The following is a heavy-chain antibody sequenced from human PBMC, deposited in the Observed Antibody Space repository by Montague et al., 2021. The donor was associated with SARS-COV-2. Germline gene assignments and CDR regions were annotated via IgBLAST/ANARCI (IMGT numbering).Heavy chain of an antibody. CDR3: ARGHLMWGYYYYYMDV. Sequence: SLRLSCAASGFTFSSYSMNWVRQAPGKGLEWVSSISSSSSYIYYADSMKGRFTISRDNAKNSLYLQMNSLRAEDTAVYYCARGHLMWGYYYYYMDVWGKGTTVTVSS. D-gene: IGHD2-8*01. J-gene: IGHJ6*03. CDR1: GFTFSSYS. CDR2: ISSSSSYI. V-gene: IGHV3-21*01.